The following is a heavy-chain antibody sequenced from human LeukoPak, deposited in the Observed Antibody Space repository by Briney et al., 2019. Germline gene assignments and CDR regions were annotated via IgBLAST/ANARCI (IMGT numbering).Heavy chain of an antibody. V-gene: IGHV3-48*03. Sequence: GGSLRLSCAASGFSFSKYEMNWVRQAPGKGLEWVSYISSSASTIYYADSVKGRFTISRDNAKNSLYLQMNSLRAEDTAVYYCARGVFYSSDYSNCFDPWGQGTLVTVSS. CDR1: GFSFSKYE. J-gene: IGHJ5*02. CDR2: ISSSASTI. CDR3: ARGVFYSSDYSNCFDP. D-gene: IGHD6-19*01.